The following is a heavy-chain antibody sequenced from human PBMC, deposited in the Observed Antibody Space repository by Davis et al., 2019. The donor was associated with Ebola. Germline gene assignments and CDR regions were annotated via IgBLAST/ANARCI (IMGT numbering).Heavy chain of an antibody. CDR1: GFTFSSSW. J-gene: IGHJ6*02. D-gene: IGHD2-2*01. CDR3: ATGLPAARVYYYGMDV. CDR2: IKQDGSEK. V-gene: IGHV3-7*01. Sequence: GESLKISCAASGFTFSSSWMSWVRQAPGKGLEWVANIKQDGSEKYYVDSVKGRFTISRDNAKNSLYLQMNSLRAEDTAVYYCATGLPAARVYYYGMDVWGQGTTVTVSS.